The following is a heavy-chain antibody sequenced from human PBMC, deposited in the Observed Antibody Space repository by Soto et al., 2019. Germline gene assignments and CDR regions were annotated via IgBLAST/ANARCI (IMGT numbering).Heavy chain of an antibody. CDR2: VNHGGTS. CDR3: AREARRFLEWYYFDY. Sequence: TSETLSLTCAVHGGSFSGYYWDWIRQPPGKGLEWIGEVNHGGTSNYNPSLKSRATISVDTSKNQFSLKLSSVTAADTAVYYCAREARRFLEWYYFDYWGQGTLVTVSS. D-gene: IGHD3-3*01. CDR1: GGSFSGYY. V-gene: IGHV4-34*01. J-gene: IGHJ4*02.